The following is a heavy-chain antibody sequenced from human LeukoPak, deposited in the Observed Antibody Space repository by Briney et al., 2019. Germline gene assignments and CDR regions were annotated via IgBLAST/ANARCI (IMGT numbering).Heavy chain of an antibody. V-gene: IGHV3-23*01. D-gene: IGHD2-15*01. CDR2: ISGSGGST. CDR1: GFTFSSYA. CDR3: AKDDCSGGSCYFFY. J-gene: IGHJ4*02. Sequence: GSLRLSCAASGFTFSSYAMSWVRQAPGKGLEGVSAISGSGGSTYYADSVKGRFTISRDNSKNTLYLQMNSLRAEDTAVYYCAKDDCSGGSCYFFYWGQGTLVTVSS.